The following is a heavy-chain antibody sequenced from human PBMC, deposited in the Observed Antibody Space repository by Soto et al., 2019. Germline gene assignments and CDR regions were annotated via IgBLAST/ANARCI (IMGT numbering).Heavy chain of an antibody. Sequence: QVQLQESGPGLVKPSQTLSLTCTVSGGSISSGDYYWSWIRQPPGKGLEWIGYINYSGSTYYNPSLKSRVTISVDTSKNQLSLKLSSVTAADTAVYYCARVVVTGRGYGMDVWGQGTTVTVSS. CDR1: GGSISSGDYY. CDR3: ARVVVTGRGYGMDV. J-gene: IGHJ6*02. V-gene: IGHV4-30-4*01. D-gene: IGHD2-21*02. CDR2: INYSGST.